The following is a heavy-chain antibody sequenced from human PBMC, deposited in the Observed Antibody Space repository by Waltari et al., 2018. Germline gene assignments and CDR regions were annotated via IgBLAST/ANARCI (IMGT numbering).Heavy chain of an antibody. J-gene: IGHJ6*02. CDR1: GFTFGRSA. CDR3: AKTLSDPSVGGLDV. Sequence: EVQLVESGGGLVQPGGSLRLSCEASGFTFGRSAMTWVRQVPGKWLEWRAAMGGGGVSTYYADSVQGRFIISRDPSKNTLLLQLNSLRVEDTAVYFCAKTLSDPSVGGLDVWGQGTPVTVSS. CDR2: MGGGGVST. V-gene: IGHV3-23*04. D-gene: IGHD1-26*01.